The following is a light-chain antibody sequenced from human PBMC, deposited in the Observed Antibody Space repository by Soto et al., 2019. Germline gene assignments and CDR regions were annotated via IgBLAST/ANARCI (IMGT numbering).Light chain of an antibody. Sequence: EIVLTQSPDTLSLSPGERATLSCRASQSVSSSYLAWYQQKPGQAPRLLIYGASSRATGIPDRFSGSGSGTDFTLTISRLEPEDFAVYYCQQYNTSPWTFDQGTKVEIK. J-gene: IGKJ1*01. V-gene: IGKV3-20*01. CDR2: GAS. CDR1: QSVSSSY. CDR3: QQYNTSPWT.